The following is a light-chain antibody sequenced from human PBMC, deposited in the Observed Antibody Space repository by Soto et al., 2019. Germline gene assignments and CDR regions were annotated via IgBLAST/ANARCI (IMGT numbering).Light chain of an antibody. CDR2: DAS. Sequence: EIVLTQSPATLSLSPGERATLSCRASQSASTYLAWYQQKPGQAPRLLIYDASNRATGIPARFSGSGSGTDFTLTISSLEPEDFAVYYCQQRTNSPLTFGGGTKVDIK. J-gene: IGKJ4*01. V-gene: IGKV3-11*01. CDR1: QSASTY. CDR3: QQRTNSPLT.